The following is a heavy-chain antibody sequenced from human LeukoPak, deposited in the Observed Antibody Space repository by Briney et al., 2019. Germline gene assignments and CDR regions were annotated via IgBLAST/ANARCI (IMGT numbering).Heavy chain of an antibody. D-gene: IGHD4-17*01. CDR1: GFTFSTYS. CDR2: ISSSSSYI. V-gene: IGHV3-21*01. CDR3: ARSPVNFDY. J-gene: IGHJ4*02. Sequence: GGSLRLSCAATGFTFSTYSMNWVRQAPGKGLEWVSSISSSSSYIYYADSVKGRFTISRANAKNSLYLQMNSLRAEDTAVYYCARSPVNFDYWGQGTLVTVSS.